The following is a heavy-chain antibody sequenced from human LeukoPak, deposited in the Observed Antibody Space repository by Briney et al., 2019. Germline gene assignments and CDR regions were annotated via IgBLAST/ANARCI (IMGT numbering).Heavy chain of an antibody. Sequence: SETLSLTCAVSGYSISSGYYWGWVRQPPGKGQEWIGSIYHSGNSYYNPSLRSRVTISVDTSKNQFFLKVSSVTAADTAVYYCARRAGSGWPTFHYWGQGTLVTVSS. CDR2: IYHSGNS. V-gene: IGHV4-38-2*01. CDR1: GYSISSGYY. D-gene: IGHD6-19*01. J-gene: IGHJ4*02. CDR3: ARRAGSGWPTFHY.